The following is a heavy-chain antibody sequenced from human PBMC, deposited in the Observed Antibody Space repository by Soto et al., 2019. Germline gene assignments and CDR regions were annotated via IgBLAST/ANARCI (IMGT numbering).Heavy chain of an antibody. Sequence: PXESLRLWGGASGFTFSNYGMHWVRQAPGKGLEWVAFISNDGSNKNYADSVKGRFSISRDNSENTLSLQLNSLRAEDTAVYFCAKSQLPVYYYPSRGPFDSWGQGTLVTVSS. CDR3: AKSQLPVYYYPSRGPFDS. CDR1: GFTFSNYG. D-gene: IGHD3-22*01. J-gene: IGHJ4*02. V-gene: IGHV3-30*18. CDR2: ISNDGSNK.